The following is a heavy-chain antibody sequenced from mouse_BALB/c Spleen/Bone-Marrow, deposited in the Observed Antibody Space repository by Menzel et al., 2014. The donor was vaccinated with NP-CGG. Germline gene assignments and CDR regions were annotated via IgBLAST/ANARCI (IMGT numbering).Heavy chain of an antibody. V-gene: IGHV7-3*02. J-gene: IGHJ4*01. Sequence: EVQGVESGGGLVQPGDSLRLSCTTSGFTFTDYYMSWVRQPPGKALEWLAFIRNKAYGYTTEYSASVRGRFTISRDNSQSILYLQMNTLRAEDSAAYYCARFPMDYWGQGTSVTVSS. CDR3: ARFPMDY. CDR1: GFTFTDYY. CDR2: IRNKAYGYTT.